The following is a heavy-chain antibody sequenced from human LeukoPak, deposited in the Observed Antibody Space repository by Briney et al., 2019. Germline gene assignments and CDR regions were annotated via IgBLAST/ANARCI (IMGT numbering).Heavy chain of an antibody. Sequence: SETLPLNCTVSGGPLSAYYWTWIHPPPGQDLEWIAYIYDNGNANYNPSLKSLVTISVDTSKNQFSLKLTSVTAADTAVYYCATGETGSTLGGYWGQGTLVTVSS. CDR1: GGPLSAYY. CDR3: ATGETGSTLGGY. CDR2: IYDNGNA. D-gene: IGHD1-1*01. V-gene: IGHV4-59*01. J-gene: IGHJ4*02.